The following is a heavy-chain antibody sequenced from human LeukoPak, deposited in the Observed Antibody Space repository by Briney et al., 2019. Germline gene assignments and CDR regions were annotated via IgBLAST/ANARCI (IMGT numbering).Heavy chain of an antibody. CDR1: GYTFTSYG. V-gene: IGHV1-18*01. D-gene: IGHD3-22*01. J-gene: IGHJ4*02. CDR3: ARDRQYYYGSSGYYAHNEFDY. CDR2: ISAYNGNT. Sequence: GASVKVSCKASGYTFTSYGISWVRQAPGQGLEWMGWISAYNGNTNYAQKLQGRVTMTTDTSTSTAYMELRSLRSDDTAVYYCARDRQYYYGSSGYYAHNEFDYWGQGTLVTVSS.